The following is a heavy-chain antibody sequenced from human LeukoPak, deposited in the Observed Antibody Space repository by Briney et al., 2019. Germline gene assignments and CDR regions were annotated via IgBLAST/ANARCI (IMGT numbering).Heavy chain of an antibody. V-gene: IGHV1-24*01. CDR2: SDPEDGET. CDR3: ATVPLEDSGDPPPHNWFDP. CDR1: GYTLTELS. J-gene: IGHJ5*02. Sequence: ASVKVSCKVSGYTLTELSMHWVRQAPGKGLEWMGGSDPEDGETIYAQKFQGRVTMTEDTSIDTAYMELSSLRSEDTAVYYCATVPLEDSGDPPPHNWFDPWGQGTLVTVSS. D-gene: IGHD4-17*01.